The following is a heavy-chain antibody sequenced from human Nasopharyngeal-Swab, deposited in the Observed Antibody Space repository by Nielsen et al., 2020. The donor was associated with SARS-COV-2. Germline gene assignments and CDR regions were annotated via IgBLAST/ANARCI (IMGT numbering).Heavy chain of an antibody. V-gene: IGHV3-9*01. CDR2: ISWNSGSI. J-gene: IGHJ4*02. Sequence: WIRQPPGKGLEWVSGISWNSGSIGYADSVKGRFTISRDNAKNSLYLQMNSLRAEDTALYYCAKGGGYSHGYDYWGQGTLVTVSS. CDR3: AKGGGYSHGYDY. D-gene: IGHD5-18*01.